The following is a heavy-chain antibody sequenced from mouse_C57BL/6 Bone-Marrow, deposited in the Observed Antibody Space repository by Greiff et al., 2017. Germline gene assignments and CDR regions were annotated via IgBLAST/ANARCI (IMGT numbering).Heavy chain of an antibody. D-gene: IGHD2-2*01. CDR2: IYPRSGNT. CDR1: GYTFTSYG. V-gene: IGHV1-81*01. J-gene: IGHJ2*01. Sequence: QVQLKESGAELARPGASVKLSCKASGYTFTSYGISWVKQRTGQGLEWIGEIYPRSGNTYYNEKFKGKATLTADKSSSTAYMELRSLTSEDSAVYFCARGGWLRRDYWGQGTTLTVSS. CDR3: ARGGWLRRDY.